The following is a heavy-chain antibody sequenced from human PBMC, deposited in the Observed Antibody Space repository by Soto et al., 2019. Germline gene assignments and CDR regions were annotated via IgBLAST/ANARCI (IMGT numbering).Heavy chain of an antibody. J-gene: IGHJ4*02. CDR1: GFTFSIYG. CDR3: AKDGPSTTGDLWY. V-gene: IGHV3-30*18. CDR2: ISYDGSNK. D-gene: IGHD1-1*01. Sequence: PGGSLRLSCAASGFTFSIYGMHWFRQAPGKGLEWVAVISYDGSNKYYADSVKGRFTISRDNSKNTLYLQMNSLRAEDTAVYYCAKDGPSTTGDLWYWGQGTLVTVSS.